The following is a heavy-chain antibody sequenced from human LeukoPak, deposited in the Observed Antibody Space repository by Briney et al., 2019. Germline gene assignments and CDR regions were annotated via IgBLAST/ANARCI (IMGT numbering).Heavy chain of an antibody. Sequence: GGSLRLSCAASGFTFDDYTMHWVRQAPGKVLEWVSLISWDGGSTYYADSVKGRFTISRDNSKNSLYLQMNSLRTEDTALYYCAKDMCSGTSCYLDYWGQGTLVTVSS. CDR3: AKDMCSGTSCYLDY. V-gene: IGHV3-43*01. CDR2: ISWDGGST. J-gene: IGHJ4*02. D-gene: IGHD2-15*01. CDR1: GFTFDDYT.